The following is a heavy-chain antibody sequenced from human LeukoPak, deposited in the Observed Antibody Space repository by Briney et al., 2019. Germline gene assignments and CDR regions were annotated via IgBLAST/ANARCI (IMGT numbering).Heavy chain of an antibody. CDR1: GFTFSSYS. CDR2: ISSRSSYI. CDR3: ARGKEPVAGSLSHFDY. V-gene: IGHV3-21*01. Sequence: PGGSLRLSCAASGFTFSSYSMNWVRQAPGKGLEWVSSISSRSSYIDYADSLKGRFTISRDNAKNSLYLQMNSLRAEDTAVYYCARGKEPVAGSLSHFDYWGQGTLVTVSS. D-gene: IGHD6-19*01. J-gene: IGHJ4*02.